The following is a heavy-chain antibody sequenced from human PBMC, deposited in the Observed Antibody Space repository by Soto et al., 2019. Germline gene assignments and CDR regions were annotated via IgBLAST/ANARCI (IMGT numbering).Heavy chain of an antibody. V-gene: IGHV3-23*01. CDR2: ISGSGGST. Sequence: PGGSLRLSCAASGFTFSSYAMSWVRQAPGKGLEWVSAISGSGGSTYYADSVKGRFTISRDNSKNTLYLQMNSLRAEDTAVYYCAKDWYCSGGSCSSYFDYWGQGTLVTVSS. CDR3: AKDWYCSGGSCSSYFDY. CDR1: GFTFSSYA. J-gene: IGHJ4*02. D-gene: IGHD2-15*01.